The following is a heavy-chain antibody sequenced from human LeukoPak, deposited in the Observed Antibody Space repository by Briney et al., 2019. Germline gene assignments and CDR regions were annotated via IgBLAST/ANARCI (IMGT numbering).Heavy chain of an antibody. CDR2: IYTSGST. CDR3: ARDYYYYMDV. J-gene: IGHJ6*03. V-gene: IGHV4-61*02. CDR1: GGSISSGSYY. Sequence: SETLSLTCTVSGGSISSGSYYWSWIRQPAGKGLEWIGRIYTSGSTNYNPSLKSRVTISVDTSKNQFSLKLSSVTAADTAVYYCARDYYYYMDVWGKGTTVTISS.